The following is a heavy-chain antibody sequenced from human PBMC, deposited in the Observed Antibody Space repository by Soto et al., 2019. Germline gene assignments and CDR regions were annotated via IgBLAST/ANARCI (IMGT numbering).Heavy chain of an antibody. J-gene: IGHJ3*02. CDR1: GFTFSSYW. D-gene: IGHD6-13*01. Sequence: GGSLRLSCAASGFTFSSYWMSWVRQAPGKGLEWVANIKQDGSEKYYVDSVKGRFTISRDNAKNSLYLQMDSLRAEDTAVYYFARRWFSSPGSFDIWGQGTMVTGSS. CDR3: ARRWFSSPGSFDI. CDR2: IKQDGSEK. V-gene: IGHV3-7*01.